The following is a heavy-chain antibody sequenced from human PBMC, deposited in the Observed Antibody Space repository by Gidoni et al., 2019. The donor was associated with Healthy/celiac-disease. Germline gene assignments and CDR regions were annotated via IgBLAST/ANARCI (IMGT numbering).Heavy chain of an antibody. CDR3: ARESSSGRYYFDY. D-gene: IGHD6-6*01. V-gene: IGHV3-30*01. CDR2: ISYDGSNK. J-gene: IGHJ4*02. CDR1: AFTVSSYA. Sequence: QVQLVESGGGVVQPGRSLSLSCAASAFTVSSYAMHWVRQAPGKGLEWVAVISYDGSNKYYADSVKGRFTISRDNSKNTLYLQMNSLRAEDTAVYYCARESSSGRYYFDYWGQGTLVTVSS.